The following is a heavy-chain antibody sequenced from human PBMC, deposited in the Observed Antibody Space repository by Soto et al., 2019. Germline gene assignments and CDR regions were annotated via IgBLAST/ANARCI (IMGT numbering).Heavy chain of an antibody. J-gene: IGHJ4*02. CDR1: GFIFSSFD. CDR3: AKGIGIWFDESGNGGYFDY. V-gene: IGHV3-30*18. Sequence: QVQLVESGGGVVQPGRSLRLSCAASGFIFSSFDMHWVRQAPGKGLEWVAATSYDGSKEYYSDSVKGRFTISRDNSKNTLFLQVKSLRVEDTAVYYCAKGIGIWFDESGNGGYFDYWGLGTLVTVST. D-gene: IGHD3-10*01. CDR2: TSYDGSKE.